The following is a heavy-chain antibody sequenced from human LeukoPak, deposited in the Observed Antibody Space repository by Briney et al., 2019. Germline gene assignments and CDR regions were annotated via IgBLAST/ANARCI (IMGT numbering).Heavy chain of an antibody. CDR3: AKDLAYDSSGLDY. CDR2: ISYDGSNK. V-gene: IGHV3-30*18. Sequence: PGRSLRLSCAASGFTFSNYGMHWVRQAPGKGLEWVAVISYDGSNKYYADSVKGRFTISRDNSKNTLYLQMNSLRAEDTAVYYCAKDLAYDSSGLDYWGQGTLVTVSS. CDR1: GFTFSNYG. D-gene: IGHD3-22*01. J-gene: IGHJ4*02.